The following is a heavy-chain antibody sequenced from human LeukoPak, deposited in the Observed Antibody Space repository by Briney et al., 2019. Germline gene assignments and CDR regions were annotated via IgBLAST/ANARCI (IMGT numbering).Heavy chain of an antibody. D-gene: IGHD3-16*01. V-gene: IGHV3-23*01. J-gene: IGHJ4*02. CDR3: AKLPASGGDYVYFDS. CDR1: GFTFGTYA. Sequence: GGSLRLSCAASGFTFGTYAMSWVRQAPGKGLEWVTSISAGGGYTYYADSVKSRFTISRDNSKNTLYLQMSSLRAEDTAVFYCAKLPASGGDYVYFDSWGQGTLVTVSS. CDR2: ISAGGGYT.